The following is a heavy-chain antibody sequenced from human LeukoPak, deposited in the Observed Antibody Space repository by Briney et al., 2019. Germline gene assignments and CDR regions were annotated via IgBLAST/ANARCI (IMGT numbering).Heavy chain of an antibody. D-gene: IGHD2-2*02. CDR3: ARPYCHSTNCYKFDAFDI. V-gene: IGHV4-59*08. J-gene: IGHJ3*02. CDR1: GGSISTYY. CDR2: FYNTGST. Sequence: SETLSLTCTVSGGSISTYYWSWIRQPPGKGLEWIGYFYNTGSTNYNPSLKSRLTISEDTSKNQFTLKLSSVTAADTAVYYCARPYCHSTNCYKFDAFDIWGQGTMVTVSS.